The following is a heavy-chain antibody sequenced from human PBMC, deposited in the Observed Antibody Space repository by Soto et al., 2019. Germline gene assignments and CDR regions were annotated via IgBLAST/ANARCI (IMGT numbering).Heavy chain of an antibody. Sequence: QVQLEQSGAEVKKPGASVKVSCKALGYTFTNYGLNWVRQAPGQGLEWMGWITTHNGDTNYAQNLHGRVTMTTDTSTDTAYMELRSLKSDDTAVYYCARDRIGSTSGRYCMDVWGQGTTVIVSS. CDR1: GYTFTNYG. D-gene: IGHD3-10*01. CDR2: ITTHNGDT. V-gene: IGHV1-18*01. CDR3: ARDRIGSTSGRYCMDV. J-gene: IGHJ6*02.